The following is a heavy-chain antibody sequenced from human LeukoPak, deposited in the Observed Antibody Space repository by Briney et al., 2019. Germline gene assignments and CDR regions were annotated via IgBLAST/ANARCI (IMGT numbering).Heavy chain of an antibody. CDR1: GFTFSSYS. D-gene: IGHD1-26*01. CDR3: ARSYSGSYCFDY. Sequence: GGSLRLSCAASGFTFSSYSMNWVRQAPGKGLEWVSSISSSSSYIYYADSVKGRFTISRDNAKNSLYLQMNRLRAEDTAVYYCARSYSGSYCFDYWGQGTLVTVSS. V-gene: IGHV3-21*01. J-gene: IGHJ4*02. CDR2: ISSSSSYI.